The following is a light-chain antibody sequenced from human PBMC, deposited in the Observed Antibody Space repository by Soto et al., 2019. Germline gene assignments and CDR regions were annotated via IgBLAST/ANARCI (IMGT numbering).Light chain of an antibody. CDR2: DTS. CDR3: QHYGRSAGT. V-gene: IGKV3-20*01. Sequence: EIVLTQSPGTLSLSPGERATLSCRASQSVRDRYLAWYQQKPGQAPSLLIYDTSTMATAVPDRFSGSGSGTYFALNVSRFEPEDIAIYCCQHYGRSAGTFGKGNKVQI. J-gene: IGKJ1*01. CDR1: QSVRDRY.